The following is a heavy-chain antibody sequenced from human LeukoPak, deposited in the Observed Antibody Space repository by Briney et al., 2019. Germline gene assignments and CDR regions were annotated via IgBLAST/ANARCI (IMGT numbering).Heavy chain of an antibody. J-gene: IGHJ4*02. CDR3: ARSRGWLQSHPLGY. V-gene: IGHV4-39*07. CDR2: IHHSGST. CDR1: GGSIRSSSYY. D-gene: IGHD5-24*01. Sequence: SETLSLTCTSSGGSIRSSSYYWGWIRQPPGKGLEWIGEIHHSGSTNYNPSLKSRVTISVDTSKNQFSLKLSSVTAADTAVYYCARSRGWLQSHPLGYWGQGTLVTVSS.